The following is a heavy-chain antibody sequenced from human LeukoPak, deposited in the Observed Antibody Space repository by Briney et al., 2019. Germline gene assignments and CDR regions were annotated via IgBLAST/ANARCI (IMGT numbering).Heavy chain of an antibody. Sequence: ETLSLTCAVYGGSFSGYYWSWIRQPPGKGLEWVSSISSSSSCIYYADSVKGRFTISRDNAKKSLYLQMNSLRAEDTAVYYCAGGYSYGYSWFDPWGQGTLVTVSS. CDR3: AGGYSYGYSWFDP. D-gene: IGHD5-18*01. J-gene: IGHJ5*02. CDR2: ISSSSSCI. CDR1: GGSFSGYY. V-gene: IGHV3-21*01.